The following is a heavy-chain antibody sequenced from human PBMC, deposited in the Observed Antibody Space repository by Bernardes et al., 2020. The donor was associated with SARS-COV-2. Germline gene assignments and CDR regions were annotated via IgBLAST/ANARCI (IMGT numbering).Heavy chain of an antibody. CDR1: GYTLTELS. CDR2: FDPEDGET. D-gene: IGHD2-2*01. Sequence: ASMKVSCKVSGYTLTELSMHWVRQAPGKGLEWMGGFDPEDGETIYAQKFQGRVTMTEDTSTDTAYMELSSLRSEDTAVYYCATGHVGTSTRDTDLVVPAAMYYYYGMDVWGQGTTVTVSS. J-gene: IGHJ6*02. CDR3: ATGHVGTSTRDTDLVVPAAMYYYYGMDV. V-gene: IGHV1-24*01.